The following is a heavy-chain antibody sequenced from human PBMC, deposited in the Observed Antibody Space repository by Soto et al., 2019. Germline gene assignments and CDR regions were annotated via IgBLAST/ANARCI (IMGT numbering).Heavy chain of an antibody. CDR2: IYWDDSK. V-gene: IGHV2-5*02. D-gene: IGHD3-9*01. J-gene: IGHJ4*02. CDR1: GFSLSTSGVG. CDR3: AHKGPEDWPLDY. Sequence: QITLKESGPTLVRPTQTLTLTCALSGFSLSTSGVGVGWIRQPPGKALEWLAVIYWDDSKHYSPSLRSRLTITKDTSKNQVVLTMTNIDPMDTGTYYCAHKGPEDWPLDYWGQGTLVTVSS.